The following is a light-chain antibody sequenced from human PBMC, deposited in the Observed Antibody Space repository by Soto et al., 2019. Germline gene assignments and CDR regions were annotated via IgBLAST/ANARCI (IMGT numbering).Light chain of an antibody. CDR2: AAS. V-gene: IGKV3-15*01. CDR1: QSVRSN. J-gene: IGKJ1*01. Sequence: EIVMTQSPATLSVSPGERATLSCRASQSVRSNLAWYQQKPGQAPRLVIYAASTRATGIPDRFSGSVSGTEFTLTISSLQSEDFAVYYCQQYNEWPPFTFGQGTKVDIK. CDR3: QQYNEWPPFT.